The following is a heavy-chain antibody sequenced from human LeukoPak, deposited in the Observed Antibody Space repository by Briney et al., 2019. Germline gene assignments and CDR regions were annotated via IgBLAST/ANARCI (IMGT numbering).Heavy chain of an antibody. CDR1: GDTLTELS. CDR3: ATGGPWDLLKY. D-gene: IGHD3-9*01. V-gene: IGHV1-24*01. Sequence: ASVKVSCKVSGDTLTELSTHWGRQAPRKGLEWMGGFDPEHGEMIYAQKLQGRVTMTEDRSTDTAYMELSSLRSEDTAVYYCATGGPWDLLKYWGQGTLVTVSS. CDR2: FDPEHGEM. J-gene: IGHJ4*02.